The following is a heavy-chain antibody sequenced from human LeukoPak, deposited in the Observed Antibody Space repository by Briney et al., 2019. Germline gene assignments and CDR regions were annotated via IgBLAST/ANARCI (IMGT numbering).Heavy chain of an antibody. CDR3: ARGPKAPRVNTISGVVITQNYYYMDV. J-gene: IGHJ6*03. Sequence: ASVKVSCKSSGYSFTGHFVHWVRQAPGQGLEWMGWINPNSGGTHYAQKFQGRVTITSDTSISTAYMDLSSLRSEDTAVYYCARGPKAPRVNTISGVVITQNYYYMDVWGKGTTVTVSS. D-gene: IGHD3-3*01. CDR2: INPNSGGT. CDR1: GYSFTGHF. V-gene: IGHV1-2*02.